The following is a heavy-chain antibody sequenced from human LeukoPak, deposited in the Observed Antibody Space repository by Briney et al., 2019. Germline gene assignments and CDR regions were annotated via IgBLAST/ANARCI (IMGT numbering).Heavy chain of an antibody. D-gene: IGHD3-10*01. CDR2: SSWNSGRI. J-gene: IGHJ4*02. CDR3: ASSYGSGRDY. CDR1: GFTFDDYA. V-gene: IGHV3-9*01. Sequence: GGSLRLSWAASGFTFDDYAMHWVRQAPGNGLEWVSGSSWNSGRIGYADSVKRRFTISRDNSKNTLYLQMNSLRAEDTAVYYCASSYGSGRDYWGQGKLVTVSS.